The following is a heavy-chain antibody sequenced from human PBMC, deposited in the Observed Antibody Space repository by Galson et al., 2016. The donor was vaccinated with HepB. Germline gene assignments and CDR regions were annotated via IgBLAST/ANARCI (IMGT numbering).Heavy chain of an antibody. Sequence: SLRLSCAASGFSFSSYAMSWVRQAPGKGLEWGSGNTSGGTTYYADPVKGRFTISRDNSKNILYPQMKSLRDEDTAVYYCAKRPYSYGWHYGMDVWGQGTTVTVSS. CDR1: GFSFSSYA. J-gene: IGHJ6*02. D-gene: IGHD5-18*01. CDR3: AKRPYSYGWHYGMDV. V-gene: IGHV3-23*01. CDR2: NTSGGTT.